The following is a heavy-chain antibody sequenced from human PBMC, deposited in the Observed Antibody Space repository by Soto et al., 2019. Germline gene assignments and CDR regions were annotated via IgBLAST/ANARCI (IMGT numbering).Heavy chain of an antibody. V-gene: IGHV3-30-3*02. J-gene: IGHJ6*02. Sequence: GGSLRLSCAASGFTFSSYAMHGVRQAPGKGLEWVAVISYDGSNKYYADSVKGRFTISRDNSKNTLYLQVSSLRAEDTAVYYCAKSRDAYNFYFYYGTDVWGQGTSVTVSS. CDR3: AKSRDAYNFYFYYGTDV. CDR2: ISYDGSNK. D-gene: IGHD1-1*01. CDR1: GFTFSSYA.